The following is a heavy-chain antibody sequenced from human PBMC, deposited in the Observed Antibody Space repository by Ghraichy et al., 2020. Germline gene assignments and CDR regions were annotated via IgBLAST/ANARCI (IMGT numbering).Heavy chain of an antibody. CDR2: IYYSGNT. CDR3: ARERVIWSGSHRGMDV. Sequence: SETLSLTCTVSGGSIRSGDHYWSWIRQPPGKGLEWIGYIYYSGNTYYNPSLKSRVTISVDTSKNQFSLKLRSVTAADTAVFYCARERVIWSGSHRGMDVGGQGTTVTVSS. V-gene: IGHV4-30-4*01. D-gene: IGHD3-3*01. CDR1: GGSIRSGDHY. J-gene: IGHJ6*02.